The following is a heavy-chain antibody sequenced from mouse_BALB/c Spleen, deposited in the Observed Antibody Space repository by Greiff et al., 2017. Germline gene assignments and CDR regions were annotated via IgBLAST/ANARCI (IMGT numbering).Heavy chain of an antibody. V-gene: IGHV14-1*02. CDR1: GFNIKDYY. D-gene: IGHD1-1*01. J-gene: IGHJ1*01. CDR3: AREVYGYWYFDV. CDR2: IDPENGNT. Sequence: VQLQQSGAELVRPGALVKLSCKASGFNIKDYYMHWVKQRPEQGLEWIGWIDPENGNTIYDPKFQGKASITADTSSNTAYLQLSSLTSEDTAVYYCAREVYGYWYFDVWGAGTTVTVSS.